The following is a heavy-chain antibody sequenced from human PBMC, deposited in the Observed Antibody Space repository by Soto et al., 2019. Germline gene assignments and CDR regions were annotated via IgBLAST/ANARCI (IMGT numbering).Heavy chain of an antibody. CDR2: ISYDGSKK. Sequence: PGGSLRLSCAASGFTFSSYDMHWVRQAPGKGLEWVAVISYDGSKKYYADSVKGRFTISRDNSKNTLYLQMNNLRAEDTAVYYCAKELWFGESYPEPDYWGQGTLVTVSS. J-gene: IGHJ4*02. V-gene: IGHV3-30*18. CDR1: GFTFSSYD. CDR3: AKELWFGESYPEPDY. D-gene: IGHD3-10*01.